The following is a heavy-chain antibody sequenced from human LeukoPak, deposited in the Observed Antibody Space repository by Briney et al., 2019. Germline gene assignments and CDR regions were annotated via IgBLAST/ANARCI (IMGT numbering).Heavy chain of an antibody. J-gene: IGHJ4*02. CDR2: INHSGST. D-gene: IGHD2-15*01. Sequence: SETLSLTCAVYGGSFSGYYWSWIRQPPGKGLEWIGEINHSGSTNYNPSLKSRVTISVDTPKDQFSLKLSSVTAADTAVYYCARGGYRPFDYWGQGTLVTVSS. CDR1: GGSFSGYY. V-gene: IGHV4-34*01. CDR3: ARGGYRPFDY.